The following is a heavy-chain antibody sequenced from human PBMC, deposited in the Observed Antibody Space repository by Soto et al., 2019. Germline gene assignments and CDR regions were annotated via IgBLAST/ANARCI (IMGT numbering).Heavy chain of an antibody. CDR3: ARWAITPNRYYYYYGMDV. Sequence: QVQLQESGPGLVKPSQTLSLTCTVSGGSISSGDYYWSWIRQPPGKGLEWIGYIYYSGSTYYNPSLKSRVTISVDTSKNQFSLKLSSVTAADTAVYYCARWAITPNRYYYYYGMDVWGQGTTFTVSS. CDR2: IYYSGST. J-gene: IGHJ6*02. V-gene: IGHV4-30-4*01. CDR1: GGSISSGDYY. D-gene: IGHD1-26*01.